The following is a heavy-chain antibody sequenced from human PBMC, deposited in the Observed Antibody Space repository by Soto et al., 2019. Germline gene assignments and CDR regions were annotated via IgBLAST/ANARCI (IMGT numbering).Heavy chain of an antibody. D-gene: IGHD6-19*01. Sequence: QVQLQQWGAGLLKPSETLSLTCAVYGGSFSGYYWSWIRQPPGKGLEWIGEINHSGSTNYNPSLKRRVSISVDTSKNQFSLKLSSVTAADTDVYYCARRKQWLVRNWFDPWGQGTLVTVSS. CDR3: ARRKQWLVRNWFDP. CDR1: GGSFSGYY. V-gene: IGHV4-34*01. CDR2: INHSGST. J-gene: IGHJ5*02.